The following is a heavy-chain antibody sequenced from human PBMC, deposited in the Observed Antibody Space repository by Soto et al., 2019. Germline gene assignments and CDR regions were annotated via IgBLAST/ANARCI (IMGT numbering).Heavy chain of an antibody. J-gene: IGHJ1*01. D-gene: IGHD3-22*01. Sequence: QVQLVQSGAEVRRPGSSVRVSCKASGGTFSSSTISWVRQAPGQGLEWVGGITPIFGKPNYAQRFQGRVTISADVSTTTAYMQLSSLRSEDTALYFCARGWGSDSTTYYYAYWGQGTSVTVSS. V-gene: IGHV1-69*01. CDR3: ARGWGSDSTTYYYAY. CDR2: ITPIFGKP. CDR1: GGTFSSST.